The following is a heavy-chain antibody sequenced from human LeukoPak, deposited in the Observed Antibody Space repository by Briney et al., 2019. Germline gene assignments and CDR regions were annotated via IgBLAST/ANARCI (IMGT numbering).Heavy chain of an antibody. Sequence: SETLSLTCTVSGGSISSNYWSWIRQPPGKGLEWIGYIYTSGSTNYNPSLKSRVTISVDTSKNQFSLKLSSVIAADTAVYYCARRDSSGYYSYWGQGTLVTVSS. D-gene: IGHD3-22*01. J-gene: IGHJ4*02. CDR3: ARRDSSGYYSY. CDR1: GGSISSNY. V-gene: IGHV4-4*09. CDR2: IYTSGST.